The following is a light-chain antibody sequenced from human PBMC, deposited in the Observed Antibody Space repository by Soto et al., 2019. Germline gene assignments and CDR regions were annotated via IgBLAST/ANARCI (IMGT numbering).Light chain of an antibody. Sequence: EIVLTQSPGSLSLSPGERATLSCRASQSVSSNYLAWYQQKPGQAPRLLIHGASSRSTGIPDRFSGSGSGTDFTLTISRLEPEDFATYYCQQYNSYPVHFGQGTKLEIK. CDR2: GAS. CDR1: QSVSSNY. J-gene: IGKJ2*01. CDR3: QQYNSYPVH. V-gene: IGKV3-20*01.